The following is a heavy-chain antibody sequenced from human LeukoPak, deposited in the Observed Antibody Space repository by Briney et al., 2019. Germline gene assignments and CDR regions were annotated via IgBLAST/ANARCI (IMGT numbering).Heavy chain of an antibody. D-gene: IGHD5-24*01. CDR3: ARDQVATTYYFDY. CDR2: ISAYNGNT. V-gene: IGHV1-18*01. J-gene: IGHJ4*02. CDR1: GYTFTSYG. Sequence: ASVKVSCTASGYTFTSYGISWVRQAPGQGLEWMGWISAYNGNTNYAQKLQGRVTITADESTSTAYMELSSLRSEDTAVYYCARDQVATTYYFDYWGQGTLVTVSS.